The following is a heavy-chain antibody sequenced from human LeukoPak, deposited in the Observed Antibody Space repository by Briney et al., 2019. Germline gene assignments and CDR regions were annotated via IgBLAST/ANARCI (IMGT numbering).Heavy chain of an antibody. J-gene: IGHJ4*02. D-gene: IGHD3-22*01. CDR1: GFTFSSAA. CDR2: ISNNGGDK. V-gene: IGHV3-23*01. CDR3: ARGDYYDSSGYLKWGFGFQYYFAY. Sequence: GGSLRLSSAASGFTFSSAAMSWVRQAPGKELECVSAISNNGGDKYYADSVKGRFTISRDNSKNTLYLQMNSLRAEDTAVYYCARGDYYDSSGYLKWGFGFQYYFAYWGQGTLVTVSS.